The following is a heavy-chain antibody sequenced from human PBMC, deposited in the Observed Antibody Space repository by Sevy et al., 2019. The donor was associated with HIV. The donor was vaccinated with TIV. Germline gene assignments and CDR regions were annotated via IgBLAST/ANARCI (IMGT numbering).Heavy chain of an antibody. CDR1: GFTFRSYV. D-gene: IGHD2-15*01. J-gene: IGHJ4*02. CDR2: ISGSGGST. CDR3: AKAKPVAAGFDY. Sequence: GESLKISCAASGFTFRSYVMSWVRQAPGKGLQWVAGISGSGGSTYYVDSVKGRFTISRDNFKNTLDLQMNSLRAEDTAVYYCAKAKPVAAGFDYWGQGTLVTVSS. V-gene: IGHV3-23*01.